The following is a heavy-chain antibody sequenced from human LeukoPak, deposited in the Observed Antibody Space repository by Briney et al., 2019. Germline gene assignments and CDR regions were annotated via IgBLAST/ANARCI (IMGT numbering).Heavy chain of an antibody. Sequence: GGSLRLSCAASGFTFNIYWMSWVRQAPGKGLEWVANINQDGSEKYYVDSVKGRFTISRDNAKKSLYLQMTSLRDEDTAVYYCARGSGDYSGQGTLVTVSS. V-gene: IGHV3-7*04. CDR2: INQDGSEK. J-gene: IGHJ4*02. CDR1: GFTFNIYW. CDR3: ARGSGDY.